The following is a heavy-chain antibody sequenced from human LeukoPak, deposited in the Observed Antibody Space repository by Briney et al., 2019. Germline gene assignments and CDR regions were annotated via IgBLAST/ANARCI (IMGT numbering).Heavy chain of an antibody. CDR1: GFTFDYYA. J-gene: IGHJ3*01. V-gene: IGHV3-9*01. D-gene: IGHD2-15*01. Sequence: GRSLRLSCAASGFTFDYYAMHWVRQAPGKGLEWVSGISLNSVKTGYADSVKGRFIISRDNAKNSLYLQMNSLRTEDTALYSCVKDDGWYSWGQGTMVTVSS. CDR2: ISLNSVKT. CDR3: VKDDGWYS.